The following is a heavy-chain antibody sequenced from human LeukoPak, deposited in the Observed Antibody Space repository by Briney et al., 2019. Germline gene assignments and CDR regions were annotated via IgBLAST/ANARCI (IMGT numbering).Heavy chain of an antibody. J-gene: IGHJ4*02. CDR1: GFTFSNYA. V-gene: IGHV3-23*01. Sequence: GGSLRLSCAASGFTFSNYAMTWVRQAPGKGLEWVSSISGNSANTYYADSAKGRFTVSRANSKNILYLQMNSLRVEDTAVYFCAKGVRLWFAFYFDYWGQGTLATVSS. CDR3: AKGVRLWFAFYFDY. CDR2: ISGNSANT. D-gene: IGHD3-10*01.